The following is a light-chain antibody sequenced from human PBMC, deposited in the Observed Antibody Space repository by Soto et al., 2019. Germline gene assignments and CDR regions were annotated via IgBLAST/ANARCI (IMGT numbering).Light chain of an antibody. V-gene: IGKV4-1*01. CDR3: QQYYSTPPT. J-gene: IGKJ2*01. CDR2: WAS. Sequence: DIVMTQSPDSLAVSLGERATINCKSTQSVVYSSNNKNYLAWYQQKPGQPPKLLIYWASTRESGVPDRFSGSGSGTDFTLTISSLQAEDVAVYYCQQYYSTPPTFGPGTKLEI. CDR1: QSVVYSSNNKNY.